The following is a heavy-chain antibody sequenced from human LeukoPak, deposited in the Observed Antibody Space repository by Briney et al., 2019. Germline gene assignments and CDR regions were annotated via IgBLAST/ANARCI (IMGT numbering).Heavy chain of an antibody. D-gene: IGHD2-2*02. J-gene: IGHJ4*02. Sequence: SEALSLTCTVSGGSISDYYWSWIRQPPGKGLEWIGYINYSGNTNYNPSLNSRVTISVDTSKNQFSLKLSSVTAADTAVYYCTRSRERYCTSGSCYIDLQARWGQGTLVTVSS. CDR2: INYSGNT. V-gene: IGHV4-59*08. CDR3: TRSRERYCTSGSCYIDLQAR. CDR1: GGSISDYY.